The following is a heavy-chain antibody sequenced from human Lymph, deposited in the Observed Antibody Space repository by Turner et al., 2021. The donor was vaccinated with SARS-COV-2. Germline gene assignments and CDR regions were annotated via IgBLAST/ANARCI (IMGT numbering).Heavy chain of an antibody. CDR1: GYTFTSYD. J-gene: IGHJ6*02. V-gene: IGHV1-8*02. CDR2: MNPNSGNT. D-gene: IGHD1-26*01. Sequence: QVQLVQSGAEVKKPGASARVSCKAPGYTFTSYDINWVRQATGQGLGWRGWMNPNSGNTGYAQKFQGRVTMTRNTSISTAYMELGSLRSEDTAVYYCARGRYSGGGMDVWGQGTTVTVSS. CDR3: ARGRYSGGGMDV.